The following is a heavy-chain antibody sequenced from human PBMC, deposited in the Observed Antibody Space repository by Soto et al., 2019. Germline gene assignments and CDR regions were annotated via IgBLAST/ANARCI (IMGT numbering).Heavy chain of an antibody. D-gene: IGHD3-22*01. CDR1: GGSISSGGYY. Sequence: PSETLSLTCTVSGGSISSGGYYWSWIRQHPGKGLEWIGYIYYIRSTYYNPSLKSRVTISVDTSKNQFSLKLSSVTAADTAVYYCARERGDSSGYYKYYFDYWGQGTLVTVSS. J-gene: IGHJ4*02. V-gene: IGHV4-31*03. CDR2: IYYIRST. CDR3: ARERGDSSGYYKYYFDY.